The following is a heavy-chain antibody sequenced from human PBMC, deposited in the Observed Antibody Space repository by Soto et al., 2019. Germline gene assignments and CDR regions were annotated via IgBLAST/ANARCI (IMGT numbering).Heavy chain of an antibody. V-gene: IGHV1-18*01. CDR1: GYSFTSYG. CDR3: ARVVDGYCRGRSCPLDFDY. Sequence: GASVKVSCKASGYSFTSYGISWVRQATGQGLEWMGWIRSHNGNTNYAQKFQGRVTMTTDTSTSTAYMELRSLTSDDTAVIYCARVVDGYCRGRSCPLDFDYWGQGTLVTVSS. CDR2: IRSHNGNT. J-gene: IGHJ4*02. D-gene: IGHD2-15*01.